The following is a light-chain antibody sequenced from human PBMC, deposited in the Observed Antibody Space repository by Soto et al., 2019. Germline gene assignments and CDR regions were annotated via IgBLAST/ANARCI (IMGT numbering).Light chain of an antibody. V-gene: IGLV1-40*01. CDR3: QSYDSNLNDLYV. J-gene: IGLJ1*01. CDR2: TNN. CDR1: SSNIGTKN. Sequence: QLVLTQPPSVSGAPGQRVTISCTGSSSNIGTKNVYWYQHLPGAAPKVLIYTNNNRPSGVPDRFSVSKSGTSASLTITGLQAEDEADYYCQSYDSNLNDLYVFGAGTKLTVL.